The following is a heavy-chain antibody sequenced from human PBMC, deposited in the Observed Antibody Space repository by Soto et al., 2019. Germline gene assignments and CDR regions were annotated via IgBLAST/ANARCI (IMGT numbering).Heavy chain of an antibody. J-gene: IGHJ4*02. CDR1: GFTFTDFY. CDR2: IRPDGTET. D-gene: IGHD3-16*01. V-gene: IGHV3-7*03. Sequence: EVQLVQPGGGLVQPGGSLRLSCVGSGFTFTDFYMNWVRQDPGKGQEWVANIRPDGTETNYVEPVRGRFTTSRDNAKNSLYLQMNSLRADDTALYYGAGWGGQDDNYWGQGILVTVSS. CDR3: AGWGGQDDNY.